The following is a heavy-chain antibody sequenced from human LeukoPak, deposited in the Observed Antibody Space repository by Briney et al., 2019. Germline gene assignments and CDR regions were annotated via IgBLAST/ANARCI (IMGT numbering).Heavy chain of an antibody. V-gene: IGHV3-74*01. CDR2: TDTDGTDT. CDR3: AKSNWFDP. CDR1: GFIFSKQW. J-gene: IGHJ5*02. Sequence: GGSLRLSCGASGFIFSKQWMNWVRQAPGKGLVWVARTDTDGTDTSYADSVKGRFTISRDNAKDTLYLQMNSLRPEDTAVYYCAKSNWFDPWGQGTLVTVSS.